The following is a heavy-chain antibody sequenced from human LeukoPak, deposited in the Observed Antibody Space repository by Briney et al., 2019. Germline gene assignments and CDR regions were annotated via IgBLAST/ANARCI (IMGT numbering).Heavy chain of an antibody. D-gene: IGHD2-2*03. Sequence: GGSLRLSCAASGFTFSNAWMNWVRQAPGKGLEWVGRIKSKTDGGTTDYAAPVKGRFTISRDDSKNTLYLQMNSLKTEDTAVYYCTTDGYCSSTGCYEAGVWGQGTLVTVSS. V-gene: IGHV3-15*07. CDR3: TTDGYCSSTGCYEAGV. J-gene: IGHJ4*02. CDR2: IKSKTDGGTT. CDR1: GFTFSNAW.